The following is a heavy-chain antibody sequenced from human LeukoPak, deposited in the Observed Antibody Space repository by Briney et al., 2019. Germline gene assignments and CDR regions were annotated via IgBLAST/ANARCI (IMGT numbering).Heavy chain of an antibody. CDR2: ISGSGGST. J-gene: IGHJ4*02. V-gene: IGHV3-23*01. CDR3: AKTPEPTTVLPLYFDY. D-gene: IGHD4/OR15-4a*01. CDR1: EFIFSSYA. Sequence: PGGSLRLSCAASEFIFSSYAMSWVRQAPGKGLEWVSAISGSGGSTYYADSVKGRFTISRDNSKNTLYLQMNSLRAEDTAVYYCAKTPEPTTVLPLYFDYWGQGTLVTVSS.